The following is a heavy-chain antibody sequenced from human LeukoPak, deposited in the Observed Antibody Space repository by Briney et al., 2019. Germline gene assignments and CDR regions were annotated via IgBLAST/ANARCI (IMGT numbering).Heavy chain of an antibody. V-gene: IGHV1-24*01. D-gene: IGHD2-2*01. CDR1: GYTLTELS. CDR2: FDPEDGET. J-gene: IGHJ4*02. Sequence: ASVKVSCKVSGYTLTELSMYWVQQAPGKGLEWMGGFDPEDGETIYAQKFQGRVTMTEDTSTDTAYMELSSLRSEDTAAYYGATYCSSTSCYGIKRGNFDYWGQGTLVTVSS. CDR3: ATYCSSTSCYGIKRGNFDY.